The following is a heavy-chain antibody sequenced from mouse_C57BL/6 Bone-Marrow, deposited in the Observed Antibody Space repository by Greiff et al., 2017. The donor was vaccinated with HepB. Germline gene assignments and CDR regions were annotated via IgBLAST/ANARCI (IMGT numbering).Heavy chain of an antibody. J-gene: IGHJ3*01. CDR2: ISDGGSYT. V-gene: IGHV5-4*01. Sequence: EVQLVESGGGLVKPGGSLKLSCAASGFTFSSYAMSWVRQTPEKRLEWVATISDGGSYTYYPDNVKGRFTISRDNAKNNPYLQMSHLKSEDTAMYYCARDAGFAWFAYWGQGTLVTVSA. D-gene: IGHD3-1*01. CDR3: ARDAGFAWFAY. CDR1: GFTFSSYA.